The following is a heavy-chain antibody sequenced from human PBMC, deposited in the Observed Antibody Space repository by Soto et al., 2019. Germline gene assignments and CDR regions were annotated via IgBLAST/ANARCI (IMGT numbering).Heavy chain of an antibody. D-gene: IGHD3-16*01. CDR1: GFGFNGYD. CDR2: ISTAVDT. V-gene: IGHV3-13*01. Sequence: EVQLVESGGGLVQPGGSLRLSCAASGFGFNGYDMHWVRQAPGKNLEWVAAISTAVDTYYLGSVKGRFTISREDAKNSLSLQMNSLRGGDTAVYYCARGGDRFDGMDVWGQGTTGTVSS. J-gene: IGHJ6*02. CDR3: ARGGDRFDGMDV.